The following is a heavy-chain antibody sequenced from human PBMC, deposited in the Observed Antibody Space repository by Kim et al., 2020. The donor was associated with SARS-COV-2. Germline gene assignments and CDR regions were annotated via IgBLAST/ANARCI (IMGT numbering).Heavy chain of an antibody. CDR3: ARDKGGGYFEY. Sequence: SETLSLTCAVYGGSFSGYYWNWIRQAPGKGPEWIGEMNRSGRANYNPSLKSRVTISVDTSKNQFSLKLNSMTAADTAVYYCARDKGGGYFEYWSQGSLAT. CDR1: GGSFSGYY. J-gene: IGHJ4*02. D-gene: IGHD2-15*01. V-gene: IGHV4-34*01. CDR2: MNRSGRA.